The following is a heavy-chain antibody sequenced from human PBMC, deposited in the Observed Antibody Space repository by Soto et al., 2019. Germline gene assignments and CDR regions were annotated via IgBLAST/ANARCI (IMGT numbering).Heavy chain of an antibody. CDR3: ARGRITIFGVVQGPLDY. CDR1: GGSISSGDYY. Sequence: QVQLQESGPGLVKPSQTLSLTFTFSGGSISSGDYYWSWIRQPPGKGLEWIGYIYYSGSTYYNPSLKSRVTISVDTSKNQFSLKLSSVTAADTAVYYWARGRITIFGVVQGPLDYWGQGTLVTVSS. V-gene: IGHV4-30-4*01. D-gene: IGHD3-3*01. CDR2: IYYSGST. J-gene: IGHJ4*02.